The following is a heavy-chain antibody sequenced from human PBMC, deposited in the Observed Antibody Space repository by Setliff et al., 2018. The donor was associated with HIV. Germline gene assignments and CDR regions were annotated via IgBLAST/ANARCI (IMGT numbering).Heavy chain of an antibody. Sequence: PWGSLRLSCAVSGFTFSTYGMHWVRQAPGKGLEWVTFIEHDGSKKFYADSVKGRFTISRDNAKTSLYLQMNSLRAEDTAVYYCASSMDSPHQAPINYWGQGTLVTVSS. CDR3: ASSMDSPHQAPINY. V-gene: IGHV3-33*05. CDR1: GFTFSTYG. D-gene: IGHD2-2*03. J-gene: IGHJ4*02. CDR2: IEHDGSKK.